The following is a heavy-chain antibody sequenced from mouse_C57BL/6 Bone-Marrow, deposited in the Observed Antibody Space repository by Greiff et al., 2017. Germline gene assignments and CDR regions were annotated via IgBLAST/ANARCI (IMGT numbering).Heavy chain of an antibody. Sequence: EVQRVESGEGLVKPGGSLKLSCAASGFTFSSYAMSWVRQTPEKRLEWVAYISSGGDYIYYADTVKGRFTISRDNARNTLYLQMSSLKSEDTAMYYCTSRGIYDKDYYAMDYWGQGTSVTVSS. CDR3: TSRGIYDKDYYAMDY. D-gene: IGHD2-12*01. CDR2: ISSGGDYI. CDR1: GFTFSSYA. V-gene: IGHV5-9-1*02. J-gene: IGHJ4*01.